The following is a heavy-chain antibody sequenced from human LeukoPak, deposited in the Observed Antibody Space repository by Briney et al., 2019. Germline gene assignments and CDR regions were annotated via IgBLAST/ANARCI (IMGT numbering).Heavy chain of an antibody. D-gene: IGHD2-2*01. Sequence: ASVKVSCKASGYTFTGYYMHWVRQAPGQGLEWMGWINPNSGGTNYAQKFQGRATMTRDTSISTAYMELSRLRSDDTAVYYCARLYCSSTSCSYRYWGQGTLVTVSS. CDR1: GYTFTGYY. J-gene: IGHJ4*02. V-gene: IGHV1-2*02. CDR2: INPNSGGT. CDR3: ARLYCSSTSCSYRY.